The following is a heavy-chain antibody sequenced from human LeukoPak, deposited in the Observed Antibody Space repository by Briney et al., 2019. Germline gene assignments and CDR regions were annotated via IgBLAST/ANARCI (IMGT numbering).Heavy chain of an antibody. Sequence: PGRSLRLSCAASGFTFDDYAMHWVRHAPGKGLEWVSGICWNSGSIGSAASVKGRFTISRDNDKNSLYPQMNSLRADDMAVYYCAKPSDYYGSGSYYKPPDYWGQGTLVTVS. J-gene: IGHJ4*02. CDR2: ICWNSGSI. D-gene: IGHD3-10*01. CDR3: AKPSDYYGSGSYYKPPDY. CDR1: GFTFDDYA. V-gene: IGHV3-9*03.